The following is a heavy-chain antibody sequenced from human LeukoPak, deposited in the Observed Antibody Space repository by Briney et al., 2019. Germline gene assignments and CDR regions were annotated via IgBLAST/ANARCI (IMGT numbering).Heavy chain of an antibody. D-gene: IGHD3-22*01. CDR1: GGTFSSYA. CDR3: ARALGYYYDSSGYRGNWFDP. J-gene: IGHJ5*02. V-gene: IGHV1-69*05. CDR2: IIPIFGTA. Sequence: GASVKVSCKASGGTFSSYAIGWVRQAPGQGLEWMGWIIPIFGTANYAQKFQGRVTITTDESTSTAYMELSSLRSEDTAVYYCARALGYYYDSSGYRGNWFDPWGQGTLVTVSS.